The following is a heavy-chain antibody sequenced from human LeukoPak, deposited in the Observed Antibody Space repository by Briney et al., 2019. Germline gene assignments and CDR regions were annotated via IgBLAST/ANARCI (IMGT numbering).Heavy chain of an antibody. CDR3: ARGPGIAAIDG. J-gene: IGHJ5*02. V-gene: IGHV1-69*13. D-gene: IGHD6-13*01. Sequence: ASVKVSCKASGGTFSSYAISWVRQAPGQGLEWMGGIIPIFGTANYAQKFQGRVTITADESTSTAYMELSSLRSEDTAVYYCARGPGIAAIDGWGQGTLVIVSS. CDR2: IIPIFGTA. CDR1: GGTFSSYA.